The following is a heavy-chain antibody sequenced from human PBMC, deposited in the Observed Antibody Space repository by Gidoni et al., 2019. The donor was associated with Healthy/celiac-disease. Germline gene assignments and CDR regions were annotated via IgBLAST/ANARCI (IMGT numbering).Heavy chain of an antibody. Sequence: QVQLVQSGAEVKKPGSSVKVYCKASGANFSSYAISRVRQAPGQGLEWMGGIIPIFGTANYAQKFQGRVTITADESTSTAYMELSSLRSEDTAVYYCARGDYDILTGYPILLMDVWGKGTTVTVSS. J-gene: IGHJ6*03. CDR2: IIPIFGTA. V-gene: IGHV1-69*01. D-gene: IGHD3-9*01. CDR3: ARGDYDILTGYPILLMDV. CDR1: GANFSSYA.